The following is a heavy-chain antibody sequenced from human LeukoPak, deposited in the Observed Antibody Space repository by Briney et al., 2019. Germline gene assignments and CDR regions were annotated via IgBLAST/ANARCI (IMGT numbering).Heavy chain of an antibody. CDR2: ISGSAGST. CDR1: GFTFSSYT. CDR3: AKDRWTVVVTAADY. J-gene: IGHJ4*02. V-gene: IGHV3-23*01. D-gene: IGHD2-21*02. Sequence: GGSLRLSCAASGFTFSSYTMSWVRQAPGKGLEWFSGISGSAGSTYYADSVKGRFTISRDNSKNTLYLQMNSLRAEDTAVYYCAKDRWTVVVTAADYWGQGTLVTVSS.